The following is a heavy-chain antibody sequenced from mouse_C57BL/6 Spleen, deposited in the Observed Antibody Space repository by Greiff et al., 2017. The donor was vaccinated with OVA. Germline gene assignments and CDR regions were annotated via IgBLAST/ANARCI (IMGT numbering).Heavy chain of an antibody. CDR3: TRDRGVGRENFDV. D-gene: IGHD4-1*01. CDR1: GFTFSSYA. J-gene: IGHJ1*03. V-gene: IGHV5-9-1*02. Sequence: EVMLVESGEGLVKPGGSLKLSCAASGFTFSSYAMSWVRQTPEKRLEWVAYISSGGDYIYYADTVKGRFTISRDNARNTLYLQMSSLKSEDTAMYYCTRDRGVGRENFDVWGTGTTVTVFS. CDR2: ISSGGDYI.